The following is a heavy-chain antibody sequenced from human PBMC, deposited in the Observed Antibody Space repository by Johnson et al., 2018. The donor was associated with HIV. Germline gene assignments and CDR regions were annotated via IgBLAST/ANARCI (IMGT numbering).Heavy chain of an antibody. CDR3: VRVSLGYSYGYDAFDI. J-gene: IGHJ3*02. CDR1: GFTFSSYG. Sequence: QVQLVESGGGVVQPGRSLRLSCAASGFTFSSYGMLWVRQAPGKGLEWVAVISYDGINKYYADSVKGRFTISRDNAKNSLYLQMNSLRAEDTAVYYCVRVSLGYSYGYDAFDIWGQGTMVTVSS. V-gene: IGHV3-30*03. CDR2: ISYDGINK. D-gene: IGHD5-18*01.